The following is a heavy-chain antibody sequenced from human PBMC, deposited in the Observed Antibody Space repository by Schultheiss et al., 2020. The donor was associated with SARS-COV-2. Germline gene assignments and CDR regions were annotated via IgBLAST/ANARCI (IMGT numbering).Heavy chain of an antibody. J-gene: IGHJ6*02. CDR2: INPNSGGT. CDR1: GYTFTGYY. CDR3: ARDQAPYYYYGMDV. Sequence: ASVKVSCKASGYTFTGYYMHWVRQAPGQGLEWMGWINPNSGGTNYAQKFQGWVTMTRDTSTSTAYMELRSLRSDDTAVYYCARDQAPYYYYGMDVWGQGTTVTVSS. V-gene: IGHV1-2*04.